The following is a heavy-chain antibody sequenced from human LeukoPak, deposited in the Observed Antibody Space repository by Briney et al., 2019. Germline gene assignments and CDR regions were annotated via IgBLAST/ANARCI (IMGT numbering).Heavy chain of an antibody. J-gene: IGHJ4*02. D-gene: IGHD2-2*01. CDR3: AKGTEPFNIVVVPAATLFDY. V-gene: IGHV3-23*01. CDR2: ISGSGAST. CDR1: GFTFSSYA. Sequence: PGGSLRLSCAASGFTFSSYAMSWVRQAPGKGLEWVSAISGSGASTYYADSVKGRFTISRDSSKNTLYLQMNSLRAEDTAVYYCAKGTEPFNIVVVPAATLFDYWGQGTLVTVSS.